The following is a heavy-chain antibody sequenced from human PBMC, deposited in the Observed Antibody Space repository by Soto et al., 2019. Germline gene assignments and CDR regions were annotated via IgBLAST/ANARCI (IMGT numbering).Heavy chain of an antibody. J-gene: IGHJ5*01. Sequence: EVQLVESGGGLVKPGGSLRLSCAASGFTFSRYGMNWLRQAPGKGLEWVASSSSSTSYVYYADSVKGRFSTSRDNAKNMLYLEMYALRTEDTAVYYCARDPSEGRVGNWFESWGQGTLVTVSS. D-gene: IGHD2-2*01. CDR2: SSSSTSYV. CDR3: ARDPSEGRVGNWFES. CDR1: GFTFSRYG. V-gene: IGHV3-21*01.